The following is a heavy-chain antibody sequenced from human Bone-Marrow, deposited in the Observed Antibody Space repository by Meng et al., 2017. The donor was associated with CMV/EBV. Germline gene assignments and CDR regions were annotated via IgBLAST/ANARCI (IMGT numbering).Heavy chain of an antibody. J-gene: IGHJ5*02. CDR1: GGSFSGYY. D-gene: IGHD2-2*01. CDR3: ARFPTYCSSTSCYSWFDP. Sequence: GSLRLSCAVYGGSFSGYYWSWIRQPPGKGLEWIGEINHSGSTNYNSSLKSRVTISVDTSKNQFSLKLSSVTAADTAVYYCARFPTYCSSTSCYSWFDPWGQGTLVTVSS. V-gene: IGHV4-34*01. CDR2: INHSGST.